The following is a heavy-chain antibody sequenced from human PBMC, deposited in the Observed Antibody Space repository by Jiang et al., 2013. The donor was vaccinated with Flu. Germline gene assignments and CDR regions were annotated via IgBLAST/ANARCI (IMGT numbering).Heavy chain of an antibody. CDR1: GGSISSYY. D-gene: IGHD3-22*01. CDR2: IYYSGST. Sequence: TLSLTCTVSGGSISSYYWSWIRQPPGKGLEWIGYIYYSGSTNYNPSLKSRVTISVDTSKNQFSLKLSSVTAADTAVYYCAAINYYDSSGSHSLEYFQHWGQGTLVTVSS. J-gene: IGHJ1*01. CDR3: AAINYYDSSGSHSLEYFQH. V-gene: IGHV4-59*01.